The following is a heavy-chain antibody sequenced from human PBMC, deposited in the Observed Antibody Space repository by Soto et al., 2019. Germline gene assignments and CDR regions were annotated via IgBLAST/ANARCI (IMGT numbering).Heavy chain of an antibody. J-gene: IGHJ6*02. D-gene: IGHD2-8*01. CDR2: INPKSGGT. V-gene: IGHV1-2*04. CDR1: GYSFTDYH. Sequence: ASVKVCCKASGYSFTDYHIHWVRQAPGQGLEWLGRINPKSGGTSTAQKFQGWVTMTTDTSISTASMELTRLTSDDTAIYYCARGDSTDCSNGVCSFFYNHDMDVWAQGTTVTVSS. CDR3: ARGDSTDCSNGVCSFFYNHDMDV.